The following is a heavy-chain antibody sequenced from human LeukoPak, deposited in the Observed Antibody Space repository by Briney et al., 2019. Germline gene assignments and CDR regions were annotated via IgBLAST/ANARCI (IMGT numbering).Heavy chain of an antibody. CDR1: GFTFSTYD. CDR3: ARPGEPSSYYFDY. D-gene: IGHD1-14*01. J-gene: IGHJ4*02. Sequence: GGSLRLSCTASGFTFSTYDMSWVRQAPGKGLEWVSTVRVNGRSTFYADSVKGRFTISRDNSKNTLYLQMSSLRAEDTALYYCARPGEPSSYYFDYWGQGALVTVSS. V-gene: IGHV3-23*01. CDR2: VRVNGRST.